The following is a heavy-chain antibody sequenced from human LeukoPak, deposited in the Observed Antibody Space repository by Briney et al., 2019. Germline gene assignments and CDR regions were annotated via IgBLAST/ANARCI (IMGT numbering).Heavy chain of an antibody. Sequence: AGGSPRLSCTASGFTFGDYAMSWVRQAPGKGLEWVGFIRSKAYGGTTEYAASVKGRFTISRDDSKSIAYLQMNSLKTEDTAVYYCTRDKKRWLQSGFDYWGQGTLVTVSS. CDR3: TRDKKRWLQSGFDY. CDR2: IRSKAYGGTT. J-gene: IGHJ4*02. V-gene: IGHV3-49*04. D-gene: IGHD5-24*01. CDR1: GFTFGDYA.